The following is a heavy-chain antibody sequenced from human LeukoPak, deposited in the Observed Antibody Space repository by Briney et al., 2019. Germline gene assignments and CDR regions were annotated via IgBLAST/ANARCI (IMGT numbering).Heavy chain of an antibody. V-gene: IGHV1-69*13. D-gene: IGHD2/OR15-2a*01. Sequence: SVNVSCKASGGTFSSYAISWVRQAPGQGLEWMGGIIPIFGTANYAQKFQVRVTITADESTSTAYMELRSLRSDDTAVYYCARGLSSWFDPWGQGTLVTVSS. CDR2: IIPIFGTA. CDR3: ARGLSSWFDP. CDR1: GGTFSSYA. J-gene: IGHJ5*02.